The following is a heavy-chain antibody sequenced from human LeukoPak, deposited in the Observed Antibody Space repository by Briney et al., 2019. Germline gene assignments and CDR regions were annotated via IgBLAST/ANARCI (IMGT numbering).Heavy chain of an antibody. CDR1: GGSITNSSYY. V-gene: IGHV4-39*07. CDR2: IYYSGST. CDR3: ARVETYYYDSSGSRLDP. J-gene: IGHJ5*02. Sequence: SETLSLTCTVSGGSITNSSYYWGWIRQPPGKGLEWIGSIYYSGSTNYNPSLKSRVTISIDTSKNQFSLKLSSVTAADTAVYYCARVETYYYDSSGSRLDPWGQGTLVTVSS. D-gene: IGHD3-22*01.